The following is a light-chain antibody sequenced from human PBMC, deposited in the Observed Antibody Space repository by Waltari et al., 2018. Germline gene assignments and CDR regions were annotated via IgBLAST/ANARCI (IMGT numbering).Light chain of an antibody. CDR1: SSDIGSYNY. CDR2: DVT. Sequence: QSALTQPASVSGSPGQSITISCTGTSSDIGSYNYVSWYQQHPGKAPQLIIFDVTNRPSGVSKRFSGSESGNTASLIISGLQGEDEADYYCSSYTDTTALELFGGGTRLTVL. V-gene: IGLV2-14*03. CDR3: SSYTDTTALEL. J-gene: IGLJ2*01.